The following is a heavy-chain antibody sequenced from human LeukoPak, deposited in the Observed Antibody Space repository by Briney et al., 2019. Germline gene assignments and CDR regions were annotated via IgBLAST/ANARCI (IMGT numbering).Heavy chain of an antibody. Sequence: PGGSLRLSCAASGFTFRDYAMTWVRQAPGKGPEWVSTFTAGGNSTYYADSVKGRFTISRDNSKNTLYLQMNSLRAEDTAVYYCAKAGVVVPALNQPFDYWGQGTLVTVSS. CDR1: GFTFRDYA. CDR3: AKAGVVVPALNQPFDY. J-gene: IGHJ4*02. CDR2: FTAGGNST. D-gene: IGHD2-2*01. V-gene: IGHV3-23*01.